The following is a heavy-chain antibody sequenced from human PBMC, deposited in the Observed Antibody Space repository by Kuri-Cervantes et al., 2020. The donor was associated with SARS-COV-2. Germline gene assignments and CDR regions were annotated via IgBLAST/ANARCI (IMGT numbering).Heavy chain of an antibody. CDR2: ISGTGGST. Sequence: ETLSLTCAASGFTFSSFGMSWVRQAPGKGLEWVSAISGTGGSTSYADSVKGRFTISRDNSKNTVYLQIYSLRAEDTAVYYCAKVPPRVAWCSDLWGRGTLVTVSS. D-gene: IGHD2-15*01. CDR1: GFTFSSFG. J-gene: IGHJ2*01. V-gene: IGHV3-23*01. CDR3: AKVPPRVAWCSDL.